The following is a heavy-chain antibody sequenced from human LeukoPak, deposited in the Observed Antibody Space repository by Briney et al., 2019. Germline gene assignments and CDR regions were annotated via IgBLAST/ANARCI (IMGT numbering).Heavy chain of an antibody. CDR1: GGSISSYY. CDR3: ASLAAAGRFFDY. D-gene: IGHD6-13*01. CDR2: IYYSGST. V-gene: IGHV4-59*08. Sequence: SETLSLTCTVSGGSISSYYWSWIRQPPGKGLEWIGYIYYSGSTNYNPSLKSRVTISVDTSKNQFSLKLSSVTAADTAVYYCASLAAAGRFFDYGGQGTLVTVSS. J-gene: IGHJ4*02.